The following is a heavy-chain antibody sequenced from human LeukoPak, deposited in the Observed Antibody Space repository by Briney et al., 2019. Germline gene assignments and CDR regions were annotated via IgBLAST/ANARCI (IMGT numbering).Heavy chain of an antibody. V-gene: IGHV3-23*01. J-gene: IGHJ4*02. Sequence: PGASLRLSCAASGFTFSSYAMSWVRLAPGKGLEWVSGISGSGGSTYYADSVKGRFTISRDNSKNTLYLQMNSLRAEDTAVYYCAGTKGAHYGDYTFDYWGQGTLVTVSS. CDR2: ISGSGGST. D-gene: IGHD4-17*01. CDR1: GFTFSSYA. CDR3: AGTKGAHYGDYTFDY.